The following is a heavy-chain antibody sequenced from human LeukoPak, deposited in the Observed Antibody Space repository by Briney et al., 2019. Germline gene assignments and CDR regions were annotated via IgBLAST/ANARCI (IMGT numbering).Heavy chain of an antibody. D-gene: IGHD3-22*01. Sequence: SGGSLRLSCAASGFIFSNYAMSWVRQVPGRGLEWVSTISSRGDSTYDADSVKGRFTISRDNAKNSLYLQMNSLRAEDTAVYYCARGGGPHYYDSSGYYTSFDYWGQGTLVTVSS. CDR2: ISSRGDST. CDR1: GFIFSNYA. CDR3: ARGGGPHYYDSSGYYTSFDY. V-gene: IGHV3-23*01. J-gene: IGHJ4*02.